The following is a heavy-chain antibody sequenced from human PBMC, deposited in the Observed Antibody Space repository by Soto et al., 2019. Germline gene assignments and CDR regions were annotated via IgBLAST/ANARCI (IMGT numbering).Heavy chain of an antibody. D-gene: IGHD2-2*01. Sequence: PGGSLRLSCTASGFDFGDYYMSWIRQAPGNGLEWVSYIDSDDGTTYYTDSVKGRFTISRDNAKNSLYLQMNSLRVEDTALYYCVRPYYSSSCFPFDRWGQGTPVTVSS. CDR2: IDSDDGTT. CDR1: GFDFGDYY. V-gene: IGHV3-11*01. CDR3: VRPYYSSSCFPFDR. J-gene: IGHJ4*02.